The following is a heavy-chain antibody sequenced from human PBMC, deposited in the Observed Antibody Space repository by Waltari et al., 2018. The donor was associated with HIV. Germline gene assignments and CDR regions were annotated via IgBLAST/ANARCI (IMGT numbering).Heavy chain of an antibody. D-gene: IGHD1-26*01. CDR3: ARRRGSYCLDY. CDR2: IKQDGSEK. CDR1: VFPFSRYW. Sequence: EGQLVESGGGLVQPGGSLRLSCAASVFPFSRYWMSWVRQAPGKGLEWVANIKQDGSEKYYVDSVKGRFTISRDNAKNSLYLQMNSLRAEDTAVYFCARRRGSYCLDYWGQGTLVTVSS. J-gene: IGHJ4*02. V-gene: IGHV3-7*01.